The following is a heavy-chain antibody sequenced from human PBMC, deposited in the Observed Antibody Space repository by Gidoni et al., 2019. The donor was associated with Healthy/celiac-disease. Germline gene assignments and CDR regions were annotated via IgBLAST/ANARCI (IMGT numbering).Heavy chain of an antibody. CDR2: IYTGDSDT. J-gene: IGHJ5*02. V-gene: IGHV5-51*01. D-gene: IGHD2-21*02. CDR3: ARCWGYCGGDCYSGGFWFDP. CDR1: GYSFTSYW. Sequence: EVQLVQSGAEVKKPGESLKIPCKGSGYSFTSYWIGWVRQMPGKGLEWMGIIYTGDSDTTYSPSFQGQVTISADKSISTAYLQWSSLKASDTAMYYCARCWGYCGGDCYSGGFWFDPWGQGTLVTVSS.